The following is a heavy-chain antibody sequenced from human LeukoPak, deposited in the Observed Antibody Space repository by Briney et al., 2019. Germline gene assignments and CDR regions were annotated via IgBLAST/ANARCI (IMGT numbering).Heavy chain of an antibody. CDR2: ISYDGSNK. CDR1: GFTFSNYG. J-gene: IGHJ5*02. Sequence: GGSLRLSCAASGFTFSNYGMHWVRQAPGKGLEWVAVISYDGSNKYYADSVKGRFTISRDNSKNTLYLQMNSLRAEDTAVYYCARAQVGAPTDLWGQGTLVTVSS. V-gene: IGHV3-30*03. D-gene: IGHD1-26*01. CDR3: ARAQVGAPTDL.